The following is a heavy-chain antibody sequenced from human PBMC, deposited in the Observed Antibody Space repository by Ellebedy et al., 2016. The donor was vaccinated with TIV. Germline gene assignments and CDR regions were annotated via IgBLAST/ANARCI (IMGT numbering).Heavy chain of an antibody. CDR2: ISYSGSI. CDR1: GDSISISTTHY. CDR3: ARALGARPTDY. Sequence: GSLRLSXSVSGDSISISTTHYWGWIRQPPGKGLEWIGMISYSGSIYYNPSLKSRVTISIDTSKKQFSLKLSSVTAADTAVYYCARALGARPTDYWGQGTLVTVSS. V-gene: IGHV4-39*07. D-gene: IGHD3-10*01. J-gene: IGHJ4*02.